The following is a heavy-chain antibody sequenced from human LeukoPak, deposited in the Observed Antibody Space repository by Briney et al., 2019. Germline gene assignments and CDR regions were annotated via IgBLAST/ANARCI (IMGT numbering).Heavy chain of an antibody. CDR2: ISAYNGNT. D-gene: IGHD6-13*01. CDR3: AREIRIAAAGTNYYYYYGMDV. J-gene: IGHJ6*02. V-gene: IGHV1-18*01. Sequence: ASVKVSCKASGYTFTSYGISWVRQAPGQGLEWMGWISAYNGNTNYAQKLQGRVTMTTDTSTSTAYMELRSLRSDDTAVYYCAREIRIAAAGTNYYYYYGMDVWGQGTTVTVSS. CDR1: GYTFTSYG.